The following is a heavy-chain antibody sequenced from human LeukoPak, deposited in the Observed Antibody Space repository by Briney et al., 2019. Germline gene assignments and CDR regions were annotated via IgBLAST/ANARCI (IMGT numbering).Heavy chain of an antibody. D-gene: IGHD1-1*01. CDR2: IRSKAYGDTA. CDR1: GFTFGDYA. J-gene: IGHJ4*02. Sequence: GGSLRLSCTASGFTFGDYAMSWTRQAPGKGLEWVGFIRSKAYGDTADYAASVKGRFTISRDDSKAIAHLQMNSLKTEDTAVYHCTRDRGAYNLYDYWGQGTLVTVSS. CDR3: TRDRGAYNLYDY. V-gene: IGHV3-49*03.